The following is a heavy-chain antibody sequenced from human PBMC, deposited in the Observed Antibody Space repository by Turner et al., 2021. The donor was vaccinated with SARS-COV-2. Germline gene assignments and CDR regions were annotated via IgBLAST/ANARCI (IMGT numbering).Heavy chain of an antibody. D-gene: IGHD1-26*01. CDR2: ISYDGSNK. Sequence: QVQLVESGGGVVQPGRSLRLSCPASGFTFSTYAMHWVRQAPGKGLEWVAVISYDGSNKYYADSVKGRFTISRDNSKNTLYLQMNSLRAEDTAVYYCARAGWDLLPFDAFDIWGQGTMVTISS. CDR1: GFTFSTYA. J-gene: IGHJ3*02. V-gene: IGHV3-30-3*01. CDR3: ARAGWDLLPFDAFDI.